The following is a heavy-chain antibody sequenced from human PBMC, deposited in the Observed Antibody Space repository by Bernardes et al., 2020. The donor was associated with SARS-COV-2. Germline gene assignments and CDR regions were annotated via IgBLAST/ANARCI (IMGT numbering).Heavy chain of an antibody. J-gene: IGHJ6*02. D-gene: IGHD3-16*01. CDR1: GGSLSGYY. V-gene: IGHV4-34*01. CDR2: INYSGST. CDR3: SGAVWGICYFDL. Sequence: SETLSLTCAVDGGSLSGYYWNWIRQAPGKGLEWIGEINYSGSTNYNPSLNSRVTILAETSKNSFSLNLNSVTAADTAVYYCSGAVWGICYFDLWGQGTTVTVSS.